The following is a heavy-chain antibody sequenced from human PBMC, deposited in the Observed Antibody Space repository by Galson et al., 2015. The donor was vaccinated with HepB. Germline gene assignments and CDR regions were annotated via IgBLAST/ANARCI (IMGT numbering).Heavy chain of an antibody. CDR1: GGSISSSSYY. J-gene: IGHJ4*02. CDR3: ARMRLDSYGSFDY. Sequence: LSLTCTVSGGSISSSSYYWGWIRQPPGKGLEWIGSIYYSGSTYYNPPLKSRVTISVDTSKNQFSLKLSSVTAADTAVYYCARMRLDSYGSFDYWGQGTLVTVSS. V-gene: IGHV4-39*01. D-gene: IGHD5-18*01. CDR2: IYYSGST.